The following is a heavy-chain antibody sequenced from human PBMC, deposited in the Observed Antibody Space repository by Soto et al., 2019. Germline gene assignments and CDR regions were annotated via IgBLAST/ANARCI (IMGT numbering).Heavy chain of an antibody. J-gene: IGHJ4*02. CDR3: ARDTGWGLGY. D-gene: IGHD6-19*01. CDR1: GDSINSNYC. V-gene: IGHV4-4*02. CDR2: IYYSGGT. Sequence: QVQLQESGPGLVRPSGTLSLTCAVSGDSINSNYCWTWVRQPPGKGLEWIAEIYYSGGTSYNPSLKSRVTISMDKYKNQFSLNLTSVTAADTVMYYCARDTGWGLGYWGQGTLVTVSS.